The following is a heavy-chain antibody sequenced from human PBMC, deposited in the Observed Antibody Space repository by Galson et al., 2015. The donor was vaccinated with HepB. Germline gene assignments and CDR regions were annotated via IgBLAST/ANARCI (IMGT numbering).Heavy chain of an antibody. V-gene: IGHV1-3*01. CDR3: AREYYDFWSGYYPWRKCWFDP. J-gene: IGHJ5*02. Sequence: SVKVSCKASGYTFTSYAMHWVRQAPGQRLEWMGWINAGNGNTKYSQKFQGRVTITRDTSASTAYMELSSLRSEDTAVYYCAREYYDFWSGYYPWRKCWFDPWGQGTLVTVSS. CDR1: GYTFTSYA. CDR2: INAGNGNT. D-gene: IGHD3-3*01.